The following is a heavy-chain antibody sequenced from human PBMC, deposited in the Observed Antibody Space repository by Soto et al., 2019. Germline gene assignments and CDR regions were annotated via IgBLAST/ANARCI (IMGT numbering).Heavy chain of an antibody. J-gene: IGHJ4*02. V-gene: IGHV4-61*05. CDR2: IYYSGST. CDR1: GGSISSSNSH. CDR3: ASLWGWSVDF. D-gene: IGHD3-16*01. Sequence: SETLSLTCTVSGGSISSSNSHWGWIRQPPGKGLDWIGYIYYSGSTSYNPSLKSRVTISVDTSKNQFSLKLSSVTAADTAVYYCASLWGWSVDFWGQGTLVTVSS.